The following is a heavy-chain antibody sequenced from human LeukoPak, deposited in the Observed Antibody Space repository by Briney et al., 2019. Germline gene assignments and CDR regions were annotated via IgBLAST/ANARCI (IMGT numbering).Heavy chain of an antibody. CDR2: ISGGGGST. CDR3: ARVPLIPGPLTH. CDR1: GFTFSSYA. V-gene: IGHV3-23*01. Sequence: GGSLRLSCAASGFTFSSYAMSWVRQAPGKGLEWVSGISGGGGSTDYADSVKGRFTISRDNAKNSLYLQMNSLRAEDTAVYYCARVPLIPGPLTHWGQGTLVTVSS. J-gene: IGHJ1*01.